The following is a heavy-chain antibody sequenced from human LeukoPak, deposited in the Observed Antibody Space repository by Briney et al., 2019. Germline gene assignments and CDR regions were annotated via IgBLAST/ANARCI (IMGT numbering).Heavy chain of an antibody. D-gene: IGHD3-22*01. V-gene: IGHV4-34*01. CDR3: ARALDSSGFLY. CDR2: INHSGST. Sequence: SETLSLTCAVYGGSFSGYYWSWIRQRPGKGLEWIGEINHSGSTNYNPSLKSRVTMSVDTSKNQFSLKLSSVTAADTAVYYCARALDSSGFLYWGQGTLVTVSS. J-gene: IGHJ4*02. CDR1: GGSFSGYY.